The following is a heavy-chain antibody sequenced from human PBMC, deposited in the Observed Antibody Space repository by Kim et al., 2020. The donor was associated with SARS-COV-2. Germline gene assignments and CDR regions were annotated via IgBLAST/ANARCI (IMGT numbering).Heavy chain of an antibody. CDR2: INPSGGST. V-gene: IGHV1-46*01. J-gene: IGHJ6*02. CDR3: ARDRLDSSGQKGYGMDV. D-gene: IGHD3-22*01. CDR1: GYTFTSYY. Sequence: ASVKVSCKASGYTFTSYYMHWVRQAPGQGLEWMGIINPSGGSTSYAQKFQGRVTMTRDTSTSTVYMELSSLRSEDTAVYYCARDRLDSSGQKGYGMDVWGQGTTVTVSS.